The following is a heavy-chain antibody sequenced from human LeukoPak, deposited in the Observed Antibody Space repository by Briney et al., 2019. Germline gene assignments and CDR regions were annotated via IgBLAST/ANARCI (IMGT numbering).Heavy chain of an antibody. CDR3: AATLYDFWSAHYFDY. CDR1: GGSISSYY. D-gene: IGHD3-3*01. J-gene: IGHJ4*02. CDR2: IYYSGST. Sequence: SETLSLTCTVSGGSISSYYWSWIRQPPGKGLEWIGYIYYSGSTNYNPSLKSRVTISVDTSNNQFSLKLSSVTAADTAVYYCAATLYDFWSAHYFDYWGQGTLVTVSS. V-gene: IGHV4-59*01.